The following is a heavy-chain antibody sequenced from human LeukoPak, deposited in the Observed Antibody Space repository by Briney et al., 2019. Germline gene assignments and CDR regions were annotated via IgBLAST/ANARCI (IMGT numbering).Heavy chain of an antibody. Sequence: PGGSLRLSCAASGFTSSSYAMHWVRQAPGKGLEWVAVISYDGSNKYYADSVKGRFTISRDNSKSTLYLQMNSLRAEDTAVYYCARRPPMVRGVRGGFDYWGQGTLVTVSS. CDR2: ISYDGSNK. CDR3: ARRPPMVRGVRGGFDY. V-gene: IGHV3-30*01. D-gene: IGHD3-10*01. J-gene: IGHJ4*02. CDR1: GFTSSSYA.